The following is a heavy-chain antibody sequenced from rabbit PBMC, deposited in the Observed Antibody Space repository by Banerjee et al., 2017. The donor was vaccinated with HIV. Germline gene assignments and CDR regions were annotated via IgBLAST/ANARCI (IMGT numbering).Heavy chain of an antibody. V-gene: IGHV1S40*01. J-gene: IGHJ4*01. CDR3: AREEGSSYLFNL. CDR2: IYGGISGST. Sequence: QSLEESGGDLVKPGASLTLTCTVSGFSFSSYYMCWVRQAPGKGLEWIGCIYGGISGSTYYASWAKGRFTISKTSSTTVTLQMTSLTAADTATYFCAREEGSSYLFNLWGQGTLVTVS. CDR1: GFSFSSYY. D-gene: IGHD8-1*01.